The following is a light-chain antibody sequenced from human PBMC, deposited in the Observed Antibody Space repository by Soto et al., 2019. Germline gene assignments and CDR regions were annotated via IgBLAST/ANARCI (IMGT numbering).Light chain of an antibody. CDR3: QQSYSTPIT. V-gene: IGKV1-39*01. CDR1: QSISSY. J-gene: IGKJ5*01. Sequence: DIQLTQSPSSVSASVGDRVTITCRASQSISSYLNWYQQKPGKAPKLLIYAASNLQSGVPSRFSGSGSGTDFTLTISSLQPEDFATYYCQQSYSTPITFGQGTRLEIK. CDR2: AAS.